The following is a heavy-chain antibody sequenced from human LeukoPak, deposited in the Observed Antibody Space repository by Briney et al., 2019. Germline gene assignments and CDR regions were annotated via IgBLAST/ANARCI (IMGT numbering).Heavy chain of an antibody. CDR1: GGSISSYY. Sequence: PSETLSLTCTVSGGSISSYYWSWIRQPPGKGLEWIGYIYYSGSTYYNPSLKSRVDISLDTSKSQFSLKLSFVTAADTAVYFCARVQPPYDAFDIWGQGTMVTVSS. J-gene: IGHJ3*02. D-gene: IGHD5-18*01. CDR3: ARVQPPYDAFDI. CDR2: IYYSGST. V-gene: IGHV4-59*08.